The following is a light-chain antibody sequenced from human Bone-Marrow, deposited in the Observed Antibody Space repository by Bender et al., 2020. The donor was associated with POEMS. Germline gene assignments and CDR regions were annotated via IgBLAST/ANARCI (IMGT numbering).Light chain of an antibody. CDR2: EVF. Sequence: QSALTQPASVSGSPGQTITISCTGTSSDIGSNNFVSWYQQHPDKAPKLIIFEVFKRPSSISSRFSGSKSGNTASLTISGLLPEDEADYYCCSYAGTSSWVFGGGTKLTVL. V-gene: IGLV2-23*02. J-gene: IGLJ3*02. CDR1: SSDIGSNNF. CDR3: CSYAGTSSWV.